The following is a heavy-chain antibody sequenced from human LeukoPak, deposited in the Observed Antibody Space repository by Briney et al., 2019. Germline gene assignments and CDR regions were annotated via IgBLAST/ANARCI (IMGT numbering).Heavy chain of an antibody. CDR2: INPSCGST. Sequence: ASVKVSCKASGYTFTSYYMHWVRQAPGQGLEWMGIINPSCGSTSYAQKFPGRVTMTRDTSTSTVYMELSSLRSEDTAVYYCARDRQRNYYASSGPLRTFDIWGQGTMVTVSS. CDR3: ARDRQRNYYASSGPLRTFDI. CDR1: GYTFTSYY. J-gene: IGHJ3*02. D-gene: IGHD3-22*01. V-gene: IGHV1-46*01.